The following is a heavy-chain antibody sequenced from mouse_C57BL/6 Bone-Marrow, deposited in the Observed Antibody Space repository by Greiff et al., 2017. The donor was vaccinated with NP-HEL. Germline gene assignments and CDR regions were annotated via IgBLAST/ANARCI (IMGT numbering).Heavy chain of an antibody. J-gene: IGHJ2*01. CDR2: IDPENGDT. CDR1: GFNIKDDY. CDR3: TTNTTVVATDY. Sequence: VQLQQSGAELVRPGASVKLSCTASGFNIKDDYMHWVKQRPEQGLEWIGWIDPENGDTEYASKFQDKATITADTSSNTAYLQLSSLTSEDTAVYYCTTNTTVVATDYWGQGTTLTVSS. D-gene: IGHD1-1*01. V-gene: IGHV14-4*01.